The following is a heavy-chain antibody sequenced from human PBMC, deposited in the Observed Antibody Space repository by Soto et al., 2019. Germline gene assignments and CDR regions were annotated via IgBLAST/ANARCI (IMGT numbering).Heavy chain of an antibody. V-gene: IGHV1-24*01. D-gene: IGHD2-15*01. CDR1: GYTLTELS. CDR2: FDPEDGET. Sequence: ASVKVSCKVSGYTLTELSMHWVRQAPGEGLEWMGGFDPEDGETIYAQKFQGRVTMTEDTSTDTAYMELSSLRSEDTAVYYCATDLLPYCSGGSCYWTDYWGQGTLVTVSS. J-gene: IGHJ4*02. CDR3: ATDLLPYCSGGSCYWTDY.